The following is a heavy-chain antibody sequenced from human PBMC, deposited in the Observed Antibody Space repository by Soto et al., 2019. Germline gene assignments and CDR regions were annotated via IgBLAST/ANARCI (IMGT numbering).Heavy chain of an antibody. V-gene: IGHV4-30-4*01. CDR2: IHYSGTT. J-gene: IGHJ4*02. CDR3: DSDKSLTTDFEF. CDR1: Y. Sequence: YGSWKKQPPGKGLEWIGYIHYSGTTYYNPSLKSRVTISVDTSRNQFSLKLSSVTAADTAVYLCDSDKSLTTDFEFWGKGTLVIVSS. D-gene: IGHD3-22*01.